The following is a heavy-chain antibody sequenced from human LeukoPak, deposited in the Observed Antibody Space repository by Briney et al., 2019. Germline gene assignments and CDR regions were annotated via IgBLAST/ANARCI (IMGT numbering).Heavy chain of an antibody. V-gene: IGHV3-30*04. D-gene: IGHD3-10*01. Sequence: GGSLRPSCTASGFTFSSYGMGWVRQAPGKGLGWVAVISYDGSNKYYAESVKVRFTISRDNSKNTLYLKMNSLRAEETAVYYCERDDYYGSGSFDYWGQGTLVTVSS. J-gene: IGHJ4*02. CDR2: ISYDGSNK. CDR3: ERDDYYGSGSFDY. CDR1: GFTFSSYG.